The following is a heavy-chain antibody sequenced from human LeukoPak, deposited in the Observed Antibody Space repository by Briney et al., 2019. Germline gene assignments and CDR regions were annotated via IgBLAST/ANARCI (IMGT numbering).Heavy chain of an antibody. CDR1: GYTFTSYA. J-gene: IGHJ4*02. V-gene: IGHV1-3*01. D-gene: IGHD6-19*01. CDR2: INAGNGNT. CDR3: ARGLPRSSGWYRIDY. Sequence: ASVKVSCKASGYTFTSYAMHWVRQAPGQRLEWMGWINAGNGNTKYSQKFQGRVTITRDTSASTAYMELSSLRSEDTAVYYCARGLPRSSGWYRIDYWGQGTLVTVSS.